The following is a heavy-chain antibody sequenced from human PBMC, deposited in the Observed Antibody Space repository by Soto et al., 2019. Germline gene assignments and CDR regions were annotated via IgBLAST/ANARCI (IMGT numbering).Heavy chain of an antibody. CDR1: GFTFSSYG. D-gene: IGHD3-22*01. V-gene: IGHV3-30*18. Sequence: QVQLMESGGGVVQPGRSLRLSCAASGFTFSSYGMHWVRQAPGKGLEWVAVISYDGSNKYYADSVKGRFTISRDNSKNTLYLQMNSLRAEDTAVYYCAKAGDYYDSSGPAFHWGQGTLVTVSS. J-gene: IGHJ4*02. CDR2: ISYDGSNK. CDR3: AKAGDYYDSSGPAFH.